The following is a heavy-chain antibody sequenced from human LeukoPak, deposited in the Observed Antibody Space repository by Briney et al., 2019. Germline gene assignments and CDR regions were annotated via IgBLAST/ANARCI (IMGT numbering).Heavy chain of an antibody. Sequence: GRSLRLSCAASGFTFSSYGMHWVRQAPGKGPEWVALISYDGSDKYYADSMKGRFTIYRDNSKNTLYLQMNSLRAEDTAVYYCAKGYYDFWSGYYMPGGMDVWGQGTTVTVSS. D-gene: IGHD3-3*01. CDR3: AKGYYDFWSGYYMPGGMDV. V-gene: IGHV3-30*18. CDR2: ISYDGSDK. J-gene: IGHJ6*02. CDR1: GFTFSSYG.